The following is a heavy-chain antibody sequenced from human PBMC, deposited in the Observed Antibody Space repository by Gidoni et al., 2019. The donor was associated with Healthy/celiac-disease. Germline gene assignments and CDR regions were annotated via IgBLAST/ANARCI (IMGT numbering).Heavy chain of an antibody. CDR3: ARGLGGWYQYYFDY. D-gene: IGHD6-19*01. CDR2: INHSGST. J-gene: IGHJ4*02. CDR1: GGSFSGDY. V-gene: IGHV4-34*01. Sequence: QVQLQQWGAGLLKPSETLSLTCAVYGGSFSGDYWRWIRQPPGKGLEWIGEINHSGSTNYNPSLKRRVTISVDTSKNQFSLKLSSVTAADTAVYYCARGLGGWYQYYFDYWGQGTLVTVSS.